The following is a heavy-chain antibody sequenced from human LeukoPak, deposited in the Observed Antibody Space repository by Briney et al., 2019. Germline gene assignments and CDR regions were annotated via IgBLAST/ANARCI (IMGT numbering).Heavy chain of an antibody. V-gene: IGHV3-53*01. CDR3: ARRHLTPGSIDY. J-gene: IGHJ4*02. Sequence: GGSLRLSCAASGFTVSSNYMNWVRQAPGKGLEWVSNIFSGGGTHYADSVKGRFTISRDNSKNTVYLQMNSLRAEDTAMYYCARRHLTPGSIDYWGQGTLVTVSS. CDR1: GFTVSSNY. CDR2: IFSGGGT.